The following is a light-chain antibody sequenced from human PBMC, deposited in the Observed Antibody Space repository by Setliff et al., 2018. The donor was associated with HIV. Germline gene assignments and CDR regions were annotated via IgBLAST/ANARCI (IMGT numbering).Light chain of an antibody. CDR3: CTSGGSYTLL. J-gene: IGLJ3*02. Sequence: QSALTQPLSVSGSPGQSVTMSCTGTSSDIGAHDYVSWYQQHPGQAPKLLIYAVTKRPSGVPDRFSGSKSGNTASLTISGLQAEDECDYYCCTSGGSYTLLFGGGTKVTVL. CDR2: AVT. CDR1: SSDIGAHDY. V-gene: IGLV2-11*01.